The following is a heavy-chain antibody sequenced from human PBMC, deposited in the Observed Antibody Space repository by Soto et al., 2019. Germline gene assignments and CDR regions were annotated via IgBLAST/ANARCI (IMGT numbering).Heavy chain of an antibody. CDR2: ISAYNGNT. V-gene: IGHV1-18*01. J-gene: IGHJ4*02. Sequence: QVQLVQSGAEVKKPGASVKVSCKASGYTFTSYGISWVRQAPGQGLEWMGWISAYNGNTNYAQKLQGRVTMTTDTSTSTAYMELRSLRSDDTAVYYCARVAVAVSLEWELQHSYYFDYWGQGTLVTVSS. CDR1: GYTFTSYG. CDR3: ARVAVAVSLEWELQHSYYFDY. D-gene: IGHD6-19*01.